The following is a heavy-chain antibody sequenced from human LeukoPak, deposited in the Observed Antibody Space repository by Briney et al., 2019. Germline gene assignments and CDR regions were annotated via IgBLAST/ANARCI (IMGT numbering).Heavy chain of an antibody. CDR2: ISGSSSLI. D-gene: IGHD6-19*01. J-gene: IGHJ6*02. V-gene: IGHV3-21*01. CDR1: GFIFSSYS. CDR3: ARVTGSSGWYSMDV. Sequence: PGGSLRLSCAASGFIFSSYSMNWVRQAPGKGLEWVSSISGSSSLIYYAGSVRGRFTISRDNAQNSLFLQMDSLRAEDTAVYYCARVTGSSGWYSMDVWGQGTTVTVSS.